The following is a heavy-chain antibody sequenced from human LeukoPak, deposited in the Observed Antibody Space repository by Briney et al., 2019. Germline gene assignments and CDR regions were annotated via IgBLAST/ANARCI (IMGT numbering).Heavy chain of an antibody. V-gene: IGHV3-53*01. CDR2: IDTGVNT. CDR3: ARDLNY. CDR1: GFTVINNY. J-gene: IGHJ4*02. Sequence: GGSLRLSCAASGFTVINNYMSWVRQAPGKGLEWVSIIDTGVNTYYADSVKGRFTISRDNSKNTLYLQMNSLRAEDTAMYYCARDLNYWGQGTLVTVSS.